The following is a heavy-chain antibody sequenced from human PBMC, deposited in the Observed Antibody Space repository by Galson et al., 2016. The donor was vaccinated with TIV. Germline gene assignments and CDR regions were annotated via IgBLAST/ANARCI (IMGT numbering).Heavy chain of an antibody. Sequence: SLRLSCAASGFSFSSHAMHWVRQAPGKGLEWMAFSAYPGGNKHTPDSVNGRFTISRDNAKNSLYLQMNSLRAEDTAVYYCARYLRSSNFDYWGQGTLVTVSS. CDR1: GFSFSSHA. CDR3: ARYLRSSNFDY. J-gene: IGHJ4*02. V-gene: IGHV3-30-3*01. CDR2: SAYPGGNK.